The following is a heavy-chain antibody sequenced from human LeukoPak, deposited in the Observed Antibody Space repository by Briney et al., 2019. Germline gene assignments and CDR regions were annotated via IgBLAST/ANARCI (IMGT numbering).Heavy chain of an antibody. CDR2: ISYDGSNK. Sequence: GGSLRLSCAASGFTFSSYGMHWVRQAPGKGLEWVAVISYDGSNKYYADSVKGRFTISRDNSKNTLYLQMNSLSAEDTAVYYCAKDLYAAYIYGMDVWGQGTTVTVSS. V-gene: IGHV3-30*18. CDR3: AKDLYAAYIYGMDV. D-gene: IGHD3-16*01. J-gene: IGHJ6*02. CDR1: GFTFSSYG.